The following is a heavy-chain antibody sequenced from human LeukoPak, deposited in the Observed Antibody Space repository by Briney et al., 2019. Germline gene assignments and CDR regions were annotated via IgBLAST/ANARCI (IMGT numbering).Heavy chain of an antibody. V-gene: IGHV3-30*02. CDR1: GVTFSSYG. D-gene: IGHD6-19*01. CDR3: TKDTSTISVSGTCFDY. J-gene: IGHJ4*02. CDR2: TWYDEDNK. Sequence: GGSLRLSCAASGVTFSSYGMNWVRQAPAKGLEWVAFTWYDEDNKYYADSVKGRFTISRDNSKNTLYLQMNSLRAEDTAVYYCTKDTSTISVSGTCFDYWGQGTLVTVSS.